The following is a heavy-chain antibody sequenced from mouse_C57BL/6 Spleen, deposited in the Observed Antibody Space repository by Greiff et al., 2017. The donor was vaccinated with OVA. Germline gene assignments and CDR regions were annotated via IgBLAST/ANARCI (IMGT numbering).Heavy chain of an antibody. CDR3: ARGRTKLDWYIDV. D-gene: IGHD1-3*01. CDR2: IDPCDSYT. J-gene: IGHJ1*03. CDR1: GYTFTSYW. Sequence: QVQLQQPGAELVKPGASVKLSCKASGYTFTSYWMQWVNQRPGQGLEWIGEIDPCDSYTNYNQKFKGKATLTVDTSSSTAYMQLSSLTAEDSAVCYCARGRTKLDWYIDVWGTGTTVTVSS. V-gene: IGHV1-50*01.